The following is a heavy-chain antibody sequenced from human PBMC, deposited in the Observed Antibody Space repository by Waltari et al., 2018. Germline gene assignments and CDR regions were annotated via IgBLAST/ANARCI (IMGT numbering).Heavy chain of an antibody. CDR2: ISHDGSSK. Sequence: QVQLVESGGGGVQPGRSRRLACSACGFTCRLSSTHWVGQAPGKGLEWVALISHDGSSKYYADSVKGRFTISRDNSKNTLYLQMDSVRPEDTAVYYCARGPTWNYYFSYYMDVWGKGTTVTISS. CDR3: ARGPTWNYYFSYYMDV. J-gene: IGHJ6*03. D-gene: IGHD1-1*01. CDR1: GFTCRLSS. V-gene: IGHV3-30-3*01.